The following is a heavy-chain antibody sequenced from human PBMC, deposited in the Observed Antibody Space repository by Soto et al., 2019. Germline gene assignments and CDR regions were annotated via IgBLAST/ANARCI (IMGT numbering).Heavy chain of an antibody. J-gene: IGHJ4*02. Sequence: QVQLVESGGGVVQPGGSLRLSCAASGFTFYNYGMHWVRQAPGKGLEWVAGIWHDASNKYYAGSVKGRFTISRDNSKNMLYLQMNSLRADDTAAYYCAREAGYQETIGQQLPDCWGQGSMVTVSS. CDR1: GFTFYNYG. D-gene: IGHD6-13*01. V-gene: IGHV3-33*01. CDR2: IWHDASNK. CDR3: AREAGYQETIGQQLPDC.